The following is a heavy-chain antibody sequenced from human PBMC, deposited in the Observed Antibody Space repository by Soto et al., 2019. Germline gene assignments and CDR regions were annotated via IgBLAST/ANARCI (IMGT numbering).Heavy chain of an antibody. CDR3: ARELGIVVVPAATYP. Sequence: GGSLRLSCEASGFTFTNYAMSWVRQAPGKGLEWVSGISGSGGSISYAGSVKGRFTISRDTSKNTLYLQMNSLRAEDTAVYYCARELGIVVVPAATYPWGQGTLVTVSS. V-gene: IGHV3-23*01. J-gene: IGHJ4*02. D-gene: IGHD2-2*01. CDR2: ISGSGGSI. CDR1: GFTFTNYA.